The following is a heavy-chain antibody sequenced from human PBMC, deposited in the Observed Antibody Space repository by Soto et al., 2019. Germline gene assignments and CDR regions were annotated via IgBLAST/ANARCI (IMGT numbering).Heavy chain of an antibody. Sequence: GGSLRLSCAASGFTFSSYSMNWVRQAPGKGLEWVSSISSSSSYIYYEESVKGRFTISRDNAKNSLYLQMNSLRAEDTAVYYCARDPQRGKVDYWGQGTLVTVSS. CDR2: ISSSSSYI. CDR3: ARDPQRGKVDY. D-gene: IGHD7-27*01. CDR1: GFTFSSYS. J-gene: IGHJ4*02. V-gene: IGHV3-21*01.